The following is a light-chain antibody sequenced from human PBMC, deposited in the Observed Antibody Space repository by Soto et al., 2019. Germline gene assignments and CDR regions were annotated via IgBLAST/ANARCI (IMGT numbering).Light chain of an antibody. CDR3: QVWDSSSDHVV. CDR1: NIGSKS. J-gene: IGLJ2*01. Sequence: SYELPQPPSVSVAPGQTARITCGGNNIGSKSVHGYQQKPGQAPVLVVYDDSDRPSGIPERFSGSNSGNTATLTISRVEAGDEADYYCQVWDSSSDHVVFGGGTKLTVL. V-gene: IGLV3-21*02. CDR2: DDS.